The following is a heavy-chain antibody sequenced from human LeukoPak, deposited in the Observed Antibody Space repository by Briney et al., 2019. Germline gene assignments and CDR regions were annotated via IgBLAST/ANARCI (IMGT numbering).Heavy chain of an antibody. CDR1: GGTFSSYT. Sequence: GASVKVSCKASGGTFSSYTISWVRQAPGQGLEWMGRIIPILGIANYAQKFQGRVTITADKSTSTAYMELSSLRSEDTAVYYCARDGGYSSGWYGRNGMDVWGQGTTVTVSS. D-gene: IGHD6-19*01. CDR3: ARDGGYSSGWYGRNGMDV. CDR2: IIPILGIA. V-gene: IGHV1-69*04. J-gene: IGHJ6*02.